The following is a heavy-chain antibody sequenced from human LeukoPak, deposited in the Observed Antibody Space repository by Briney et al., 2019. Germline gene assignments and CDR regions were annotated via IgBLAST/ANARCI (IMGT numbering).Heavy chain of an antibody. Sequence: GGSLTLSCAASGFTVSSNYMSWVRQAPGKGLEWVSVIFSSGATYYADSVKGRFTISRDNSKNTLYLQMNSLRAEDTAVYYCTTAILTGSLKGAFDMWGQGTMVTVSS. CDR3: TTAILTGSLKGAFDM. D-gene: IGHD3-9*01. J-gene: IGHJ3*02. CDR1: GFTVSSNY. CDR2: IFSSGAT. V-gene: IGHV3-53*01.